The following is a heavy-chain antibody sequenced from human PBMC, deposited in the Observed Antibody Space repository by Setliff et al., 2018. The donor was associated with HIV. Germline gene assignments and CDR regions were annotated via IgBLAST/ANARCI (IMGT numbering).Heavy chain of an antibody. CDR2: FYYTGST. CDR3: LRFQESPTRPSVNHFIY. D-gene: IGHD3-10*01. CDR1: GGSINSRSYS. V-gene: IGHV4-39*01. Sequence: KTSETLSLTCTVSGGSINSRSYSWGWIRQPPGKGLEWIGSFYYTGSTYYNPSLRSRVTISVDTSESQFSLRLTSVTASDTAVYYCLRFQESPTRPSVNHFIYWGQGILVTVSS. J-gene: IGHJ1*01.